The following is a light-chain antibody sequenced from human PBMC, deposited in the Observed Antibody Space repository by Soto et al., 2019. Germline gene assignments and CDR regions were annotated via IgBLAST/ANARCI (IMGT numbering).Light chain of an antibody. V-gene: IGKV3-20*01. CDR1: QSVSSSY. CDR2: GAS. J-gene: IGKJ1*01. CDR3: QQYGSSPWT. Sequence: EIVLTQSPGTLSLSPGERATLSCRASQSVSSSYLAWYQQKPGQAPRLLIYGASSRATGIPDWFSGSGSGTDFTLTISRLEPDDFAVYYCQQYGSSPWTFGQGTNVEVK.